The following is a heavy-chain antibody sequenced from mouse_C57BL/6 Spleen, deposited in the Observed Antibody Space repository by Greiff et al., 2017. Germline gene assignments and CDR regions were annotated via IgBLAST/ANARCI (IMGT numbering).Heavy chain of an antibody. V-gene: IGHV1-63*01. CDR2: IYPGGGYT. CDR3: ARSPSLSFYFDY. CDR1: GYTFTNYS. J-gene: IGHJ2*01. Sequence: VQLQQSGAELVRPGTSVKMSCTASGYTFTNYSIGWAKQRPGHSLEWIGNIYPGGGYTNYNDKFKGKATLTVEKSSSTVYMQFSSLTSEDSAVYYCARSPSLSFYFDYWGQGTTLTVSS.